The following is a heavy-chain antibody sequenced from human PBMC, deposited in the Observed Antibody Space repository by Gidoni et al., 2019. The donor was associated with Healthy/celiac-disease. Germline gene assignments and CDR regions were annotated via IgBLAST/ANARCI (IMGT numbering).Heavy chain of an antibody. V-gene: IGHV3-23*01. CDR2: ISGSGGRT. Sequence: EVQLLESGGGLVQPGGSLSLSCADSGFPFSSYAMSWVRQAPGKGLEWVSAISGSGGRTYYADAVKGRFTISRDNSKNTLYLQMNSLRAEDTAVYYCAKDLDGLAGTTGLFDYWGQGTLVTVSS. D-gene: IGHD4-17*01. J-gene: IGHJ4*02. CDR3: AKDLDGLAGTTGLFDY. CDR1: GFPFSSYA.